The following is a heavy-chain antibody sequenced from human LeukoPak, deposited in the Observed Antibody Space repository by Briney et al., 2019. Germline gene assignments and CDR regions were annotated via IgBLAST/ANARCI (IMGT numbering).Heavy chain of an antibody. V-gene: IGHV3-30*03. Sequence: PGRSLRLSCAASGFTFSSYGMHWVRQAPGKGLEWVAVISYDGSNKYYADSVKGRFTISRDNSKNTLYLQMNSLRAEDTAVYYCARDEGYCSSTSCYNDYYGMDVWGQGTTVTVSS. CDR3: ARDEGYCSSTSCYNDYYGMDV. CDR1: GFTFSSYG. D-gene: IGHD2-2*02. J-gene: IGHJ6*02. CDR2: ISYDGSNK.